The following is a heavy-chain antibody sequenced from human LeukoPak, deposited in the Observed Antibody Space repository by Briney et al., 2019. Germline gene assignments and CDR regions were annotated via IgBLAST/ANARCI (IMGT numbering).Heavy chain of an antibody. D-gene: IGHD6-19*01. J-gene: IGHJ6*02. CDR1: GGTFSSYA. CDR2: IIPILGIA. CDR3: ARELGAVGAGYYYGMDV. V-gene: IGHV1-69*04. Sequence: SVKVSCKASGGTFSSYAISWVRQAPGQGLEWMGRIIPILGIANYAQKFQGRVTITADKSTSTAYMELSSLRSEDTAVYYCARELGAVGAGYYYGMDVWGQGTTVTVSS.